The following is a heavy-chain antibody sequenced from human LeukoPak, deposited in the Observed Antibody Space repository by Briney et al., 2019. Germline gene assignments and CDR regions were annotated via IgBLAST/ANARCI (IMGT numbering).Heavy chain of an antibody. CDR2: IRYDGSNK. CDR3: AKDYDSSGYTDY. Sequence: GGSLRLSCAPSGFTFSSYGMHWVRQAPGKGLEWVAFIRYDGSNKYYADSVKGRFTISRDNSKNTLYLQMNSLRAEDTAVYYCAKDYDSSGYTDYWGQGTLVTVSS. CDR1: GFTFSSYG. V-gene: IGHV3-30*02. J-gene: IGHJ4*02. D-gene: IGHD3-22*01.